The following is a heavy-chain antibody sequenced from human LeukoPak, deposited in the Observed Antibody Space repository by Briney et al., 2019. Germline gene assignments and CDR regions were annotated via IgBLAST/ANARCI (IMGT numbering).Heavy chain of an antibody. CDR1: GFTLSIHW. CDR2: IKQDGSET. Sequence: GGSLRLSCAASGFTLSIHWMTWIRQAPGKGLEWVANIKQDGSETYYVDSVKGRFTISRDNAQNSLYLQMNSLRAEDTAVYYCARPRGSSGWYAFDIWGQGTMVTVSS. D-gene: IGHD6-19*01. CDR3: ARPRGSSGWYAFDI. J-gene: IGHJ3*02. V-gene: IGHV3-7*01.